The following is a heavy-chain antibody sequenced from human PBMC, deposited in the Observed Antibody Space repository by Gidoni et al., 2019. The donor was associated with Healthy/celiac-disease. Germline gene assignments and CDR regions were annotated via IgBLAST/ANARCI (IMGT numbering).Heavy chain of an antibody. CDR1: GFTFSDYD. V-gene: IGHV3-11*01. CDR3: ARDFGDGDYQIDNWFDP. CDR2: FSSSVSTI. J-gene: IGHJ5*02. Sequence: QVQLVESGGGGVKPGGSLRLPWAAAGFTFSDYDMSWIRQAPGKGLEWVSSFSSSVSTIYYAASVKGRFTISRDNAKNSLYLQMNSLRAEDTAVYYCARDFGDGDYQIDNWFDPWGQGTLVTVSS. D-gene: IGHD4-17*01.